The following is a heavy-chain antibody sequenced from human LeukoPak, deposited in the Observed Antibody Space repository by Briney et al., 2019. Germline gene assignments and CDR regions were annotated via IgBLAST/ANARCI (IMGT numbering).Heavy chain of an antibody. D-gene: IGHD2-21*02. CDR1: GYTFTSYY. V-gene: IGHV1-46*01. CDR2: INPSGGST. J-gene: IGHJ4*02. Sequence: ASVKVSCKASGYTFTSYYMHWVRQAPGQGLEWMGIINPSGGSTSYAQKFQGRVTITADESTSTAYMELSSLRSEDTAVYYCARGGYCGGDCYSDYWGQGTLVTVSS. CDR3: ARGGYCGGDCYSDY.